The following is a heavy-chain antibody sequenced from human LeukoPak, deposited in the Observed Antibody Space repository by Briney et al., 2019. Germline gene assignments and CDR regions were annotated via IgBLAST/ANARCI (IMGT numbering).Heavy chain of an antibody. CDR3: AKDLGFGELLINFDY. Sequence: GGSLRLSCAASGFTFSSYSMNWVRQAPGKGLEWVSSISSSSGYIYYADSVKGRFTISRDNSKNTLYLQMNSLRAEDTAVYYCAKDLGFGELLINFDYWGQGTLVTVSS. CDR2: ISSSSGYI. D-gene: IGHD3-10*01. V-gene: IGHV3-21*04. J-gene: IGHJ4*02. CDR1: GFTFSSYS.